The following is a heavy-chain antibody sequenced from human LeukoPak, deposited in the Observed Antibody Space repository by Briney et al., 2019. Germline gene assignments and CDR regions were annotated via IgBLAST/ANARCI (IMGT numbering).Heavy chain of an antibody. CDR3: ARVNYDFWSGYYMVY. D-gene: IGHD3-3*01. Sequence: PGGSLRLSCAASGFTFSSYWMSWVRQAPGKGLEWVANIKQDGSEKYYVDSVKGRFTISRDNAKNSLYLQMNSLRAEDTAVYYCARVNYDFWSGYYMVYWGQGTLVTVSS. J-gene: IGHJ4*02. CDR1: GFTFSSYW. V-gene: IGHV3-7*01. CDR2: IKQDGSEK.